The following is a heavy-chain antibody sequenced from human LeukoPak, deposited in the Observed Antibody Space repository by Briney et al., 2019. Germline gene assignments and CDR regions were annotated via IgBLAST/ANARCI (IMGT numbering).Heavy chain of an antibody. CDR3: AREYSGSRIDY. V-gene: IGHV3-48*04. J-gene: IGHJ4*02. CDR2: ISSSGSTI. Sequence: PGGSLRLSCAASGFTFSNYWMTWVRQAPGKGLEWVSYISSSGSTIYYADSVKGRFTISRDNAKNSLYLQMNSLRAEDTAVYYCAREYSGSRIDYWGQGTLVTVSS. D-gene: IGHD1-26*01. CDR1: GFTFSNYW.